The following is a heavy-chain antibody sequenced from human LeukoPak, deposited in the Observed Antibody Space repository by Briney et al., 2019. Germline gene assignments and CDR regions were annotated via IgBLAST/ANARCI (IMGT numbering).Heavy chain of an antibody. J-gene: IGHJ4*02. D-gene: IGHD5-24*01. CDR1: GFTFSSYA. CDR3: ARAGRDVDNYPYYFGC. V-gene: IGHV3-23*01. Sequence: GGSLRLSCAASGFTFSSYAMSWVRQAPGKGLEWVSVISGSGGSTYYADSVKGRFTISRDNSKNTVYLQMNRLRAEDTAVYFCARAGRDVDNYPYYFGCWGQGTLVTVSS. CDR2: ISGSGGST.